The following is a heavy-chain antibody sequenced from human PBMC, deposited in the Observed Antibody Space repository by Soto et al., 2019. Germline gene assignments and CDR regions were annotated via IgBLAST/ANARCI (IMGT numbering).Heavy chain of an antibody. CDR2: VDTTGGN. CDR1: GGSISTYS. V-gene: IGHV4-4*07. D-gene: IGHD3-16*01. CDR3: AKDDSGAADI. Sequence: QVQLQESGPGLVEPSETLSLTCTVSGGSISTYSWNWIRQPAGKGLEWIGRVDTTGGNKYIASLKSRFTMAVDTSKIQFSLILRFVTAADTAVYFCAKDDSGAADIWGQGTMVTVS. J-gene: IGHJ3*02.